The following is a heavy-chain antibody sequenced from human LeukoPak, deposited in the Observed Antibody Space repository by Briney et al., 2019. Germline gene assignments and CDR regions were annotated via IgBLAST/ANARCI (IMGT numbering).Heavy chain of an antibody. Sequence: SETLSLTCTVSGGSISSYYWSWIRQPPGKGLEWIGYIYYSGSTNYNPSLESRVTISVDTSKNQFSLKLSSVTAADTAVYYCARGGYSGYFPQYYFDYWGQGTLVTVSS. CDR2: IYYSGST. V-gene: IGHV4-59*01. CDR3: ARGGYSGYFPQYYFDY. CDR1: GGSISSYY. D-gene: IGHD5-12*01. J-gene: IGHJ4*02.